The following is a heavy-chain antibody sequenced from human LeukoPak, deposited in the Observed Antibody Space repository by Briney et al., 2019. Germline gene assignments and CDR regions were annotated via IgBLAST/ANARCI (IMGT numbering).Heavy chain of an antibody. CDR2: IWYDGSNE. V-gene: IGHV3-33*01. CDR1: GFTFSSYG. Sequence: PGGSLRLSCIASGFTFSSYGMHWVRQAPGKGLEWVAVIWYDGSNEDYADSVKGRFTISRDNSKNTLYLQMNSLRAEDTAVYYCARDMRLRLGESSHLDYWGRGTLVTVSS. D-gene: IGHD3-16*02. J-gene: IGHJ4*02. CDR3: ARDMRLRLGESSHLDY.